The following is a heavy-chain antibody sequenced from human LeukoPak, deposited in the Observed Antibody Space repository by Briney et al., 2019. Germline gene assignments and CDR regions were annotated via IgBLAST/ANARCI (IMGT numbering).Heavy chain of an antibody. J-gene: IGHJ4*02. CDR3: AREGRDGYNLWRRPIDY. D-gene: IGHD5-24*01. CDR1: GGSISSYY. V-gene: IGHV4-59*01. CDR2: IYYSGST. Sequence: SETLSLTCTVSGGSISSYYWSWIRQPPGKGLEWIGYIYYSGSTNYSPSLKSRVTISVDTSKNQFSLKLSSVTAADTAVYYCAREGRDGYNLWRRPIDYWGQGTLVTVSS.